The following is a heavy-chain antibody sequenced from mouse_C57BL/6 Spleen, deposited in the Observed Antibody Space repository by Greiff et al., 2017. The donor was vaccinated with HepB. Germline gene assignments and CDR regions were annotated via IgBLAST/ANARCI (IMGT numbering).Heavy chain of an antibody. D-gene: IGHD1-1*01. V-gene: IGHV1-50*01. J-gene: IGHJ1*03. Sequence: QVQLQQPGAELVKPGASVKLSCKASGYTFTSYWMQWVKQRPGQGLEWIGEIDPSDSYTNYNQKFKGKATLTVDTSSSTAYMQLSSLTSEDSAVYYCARPYYYGSSYNWYFDVWGTGTTVTVSS. CDR3: ARPYYYGSSYNWYFDV. CDR1: GYTFTSYW. CDR2: IDPSDSYT.